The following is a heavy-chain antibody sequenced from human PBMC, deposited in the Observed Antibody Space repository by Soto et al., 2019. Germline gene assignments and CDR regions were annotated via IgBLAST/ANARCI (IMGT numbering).Heavy chain of an antibody. J-gene: IGHJ6*02. V-gene: IGHV3-33*01. CDR2: IWYDGSNK. D-gene: IGHD5-12*01. Sequence: GGSLRLSCAASGFTFSSYGMHWVRQAPGKGLEWVAVIWYDGSNKYYADSVKGRFTISRDNSKNTLYLQMNSLRAEDTAVYYCARVIYGGWSTIKDYYYYAMDVWGQGTTVTVSS. CDR1: GFTFSSYG. CDR3: ARVIYGGWSTIKDYYYYAMDV.